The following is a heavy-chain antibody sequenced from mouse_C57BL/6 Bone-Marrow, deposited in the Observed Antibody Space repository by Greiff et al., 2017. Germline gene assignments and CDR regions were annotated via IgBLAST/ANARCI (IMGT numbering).Heavy chain of an antibody. V-gene: IGHV14-2*01. CDR2: IDPEDGET. CDR3: AGLLRYLYWYFDV. J-gene: IGHJ1*03. Sequence: EVQLQQSGAELVKPGASVKLSCTASGFNIKDYYMHWVKQRTEQGLEWIGRIDPEDGETKYAPKFPGKATITADTSSNTAYLQLSSLTSEDTAVYYCAGLLRYLYWYFDVWGTGTTVTVSS. D-gene: IGHD1-1*01. CDR1: GFNIKDYY.